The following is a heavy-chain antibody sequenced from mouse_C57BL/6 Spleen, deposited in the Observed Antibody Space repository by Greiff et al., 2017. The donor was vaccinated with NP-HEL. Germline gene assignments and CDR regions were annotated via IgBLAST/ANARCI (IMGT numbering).Heavy chain of an antibody. Sequence: QVQLQQPGAELVRPGSSVKLSCKASGYTFTSYWMHWVKQRPIQGLEWIGNIDPSDSETHYNQKFKDKATLTVDKSSSTAYMQLSSLTSEDSAVYYCARSGQLRLQDYWGQGTTLTVSS. CDR3: ARSGQLRLQDY. D-gene: IGHD3-2*02. J-gene: IGHJ2*01. CDR2: IDPSDSET. V-gene: IGHV1-52*01. CDR1: GYTFTSYW.